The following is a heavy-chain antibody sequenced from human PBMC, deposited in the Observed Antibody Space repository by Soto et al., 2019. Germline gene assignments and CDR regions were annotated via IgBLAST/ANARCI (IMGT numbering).Heavy chain of an antibody. CDR1: GYIFVNYG. D-gene: IGHD3-16*01. CDR3: VMVDNYVTPTPQDV. V-gene: IGHV1-18*01. CDR2: ISPYTGNT. J-gene: IGHJ6*02. Sequence: QVQLVQSGDEVKKPGASVKVSCKASGYIFVNYGIAWVRQAPGQGLEWMGWISPYTGNTHSATKVQGRLTMTTDTSTRTAAMDLWSLTSDDTAVYYCVMVDNYVTPTPQDVWGQGTTVTVSS.